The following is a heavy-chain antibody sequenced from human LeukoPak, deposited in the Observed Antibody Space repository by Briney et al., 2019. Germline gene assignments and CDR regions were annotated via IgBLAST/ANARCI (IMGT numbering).Heavy chain of an antibody. CDR1: GFTFSSYT. CDR3: VKTIAVAGNFDY. V-gene: IGHV3-64D*09. D-gene: IGHD6-13*01. CDR2: ISPNGGST. Sequence: GGSLRLSCSASGFTFSSYTMHWVRQAPGKGLEYVSAISPNGGSTYYGDSVKGRFTISRDNSKKTLFLQMSSLRAEDTAVYYCVKTIAVAGNFDYWGQGTLVTVS. J-gene: IGHJ4*02.